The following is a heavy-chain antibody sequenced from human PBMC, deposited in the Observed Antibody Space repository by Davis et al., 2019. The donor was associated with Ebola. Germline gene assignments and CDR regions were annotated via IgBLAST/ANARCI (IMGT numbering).Heavy chain of an antibody. CDR2: IKQDGSEK. CDR1: GFTFSSYW. CDR3: ARGLRCDY. J-gene: IGHJ4*02. V-gene: IGHV3-7*04. D-gene: IGHD4-17*01. Sequence: GESLKISCAASGFTFSSYWMSWVRQAPGKGREWVANIKQDGSEKYYVDSVKGRFTISRDNAKNSLYLQMNSLRAEDTAVYYCARGLRCDYWGQGTLVTVSS.